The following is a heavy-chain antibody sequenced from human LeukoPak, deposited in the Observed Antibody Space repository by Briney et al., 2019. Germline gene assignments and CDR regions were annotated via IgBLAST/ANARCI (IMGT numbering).Heavy chain of an antibody. V-gene: IGHV4-31*03. CDR1: GGSISSGGYY. CDR2: IYYSGST. CDR3: ARQGYSYGYYWPLHI. D-gene: IGHD5-18*01. J-gene: IGHJ3*02. Sequence: SQTLSLTCTVSGGSISSGGYYWSWIRQHPGKGLEWIGYIYYSGSTYYNPSLKSRVTISVDTSKNQFSLKLSSVTAADTAVYSGARQGYSYGYYWPLHIWGQGTMATVSS.